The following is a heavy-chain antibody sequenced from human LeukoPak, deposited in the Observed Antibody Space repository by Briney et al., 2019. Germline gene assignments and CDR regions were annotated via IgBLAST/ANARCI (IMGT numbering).Heavy chain of an antibody. CDR3: ARAATTLDP. J-gene: IGHJ5*02. CDR1: GYIFTNYG. Sequence: GASVKVSCKASGYIFTNYGIRWVRQAPGQGLEWMGWVSVYSGNTKYAQKFQGRVTMTTDTSTTTASMEVRSLRSDDTAVYYCARAATTLDPWGQGTLVTVSS. D-gene: IGHD4-11*01. CDR2: VSVYSGNT. V-gene: IGHV1-18*01.